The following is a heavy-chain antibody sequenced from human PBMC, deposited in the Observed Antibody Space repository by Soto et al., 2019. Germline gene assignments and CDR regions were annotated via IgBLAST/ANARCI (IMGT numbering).Heavy chain of an antibody. D-gene: IGHD3-9*01. V-gene: IGHV3-23*01. J-gene: IGHJ6*02. CDR2: ISGSGGST. CDR3: AKGPRYDILTGYFSLPYGMAV. CDR1: GFTFSSYA. Sequence: GGSLRLSCAASGFTFSSYAMSWVRQAPGKGLEWVSAISGSGGSTYYADSVKGRFTISRDNSKNTLYLQMNSLRAEDTAVYYCAKGPRYDILTGYFSLPYGMAVWGQGTTVTSP.